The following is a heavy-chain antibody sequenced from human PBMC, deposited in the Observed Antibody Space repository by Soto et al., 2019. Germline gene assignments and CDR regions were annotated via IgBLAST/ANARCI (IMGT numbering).Heavy chain of an antibody. D-gene: IGHD2-15*01. CDR2: IGSSSSYI. V-gene: IGHV3-21*01. J-gene: IGHJ4*02. Sequence: EVQLVESGGGLVKPGGSLRLSCAASGFTFSSYSMNWVRQAPGKGLEWVSSIGSSSSYIYYADSVKGRFTISRDNAKNSLYLQMNSLRAEDTAVYYCASNHLGYCSGGSCYTFSGWGQGTLVTVSS. CDR3: ASNHLGYCSGGSCYTFSG. CDR1: GFTFSSYS.